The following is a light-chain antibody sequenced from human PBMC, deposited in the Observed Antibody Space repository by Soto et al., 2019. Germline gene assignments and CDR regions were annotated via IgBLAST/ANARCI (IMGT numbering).Light chain of an antibody. CDR2: EVS. V-gene: IGLV2-23*02. J-gene: IGLJ1*01. Sequence: QSVLXQAASVSGSPGQSITISCTGTSSDVGSYNLVSWYQQHPGKAPKVMIYEVSKRPSGVSNRFSGSKSGNTASLTISGLQAEDEADYYCCSYAGSSTPLIFGTGTKVTVL. CDR3: CSYAGSSTPLI. CDR1: SSDVGSYNL.